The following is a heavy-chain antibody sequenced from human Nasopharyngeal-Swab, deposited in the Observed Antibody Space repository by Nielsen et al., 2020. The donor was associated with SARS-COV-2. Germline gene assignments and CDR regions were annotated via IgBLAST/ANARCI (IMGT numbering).Heavy chain of an antibody. V-gene: IGHV3-33*01. CDR3: ARDSGGYCSGGSCYPHYYFDY. CDR2: IWYDGSNK. D-gene: IGHD2-15*01. J-gene: IGHJ4*02. Sequence: WIRQPPGKGLEWVAVIWYDGSNKYYADSVKGRFTASRDNSKNTLYLQMNSLRAEDTAVYYCARDSGGYCSGGSCYPHYYFDYWGQGTLVTVSS.